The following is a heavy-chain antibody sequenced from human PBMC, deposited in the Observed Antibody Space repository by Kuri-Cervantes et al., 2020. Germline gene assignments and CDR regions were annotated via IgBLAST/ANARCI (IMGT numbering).Heavy chain of an antibody. V-gene: IGHV3-30*03. D-gene: IGHD1-26*01. J-gene: IGHJ4*02. CDR1: GFTFSSYG. CDR2: ISYDGSNK. Sequence: GGSLRLSCAASGFTFSSYGMHWVRQAPGKGLEWVAVISYDGSNKYYADSVKGRFTVSRDNSKNTLYLQMNSLRAEDTAVYYCARSMVGTQDYWGQGTLVTVSS. CDR3: ARSMVGTQDY.